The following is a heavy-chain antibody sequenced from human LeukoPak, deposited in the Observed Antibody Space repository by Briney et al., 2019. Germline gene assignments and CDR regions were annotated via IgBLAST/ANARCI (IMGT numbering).Heavy chain of an antibody. CDR1: GGSFSGYY. Sequence: SETLSLTCAVYGGSFSGYYWSWIRQPPGKGLEWIGEINHSGSTNYNPSLKSRVTISVDTSKNRFSLKLSSVTAADTAVYYCARGAKYSNYFDYWGQGTLVTVSS. CDR2: INHSGST. CDR3: ARGAKYSNYFDY. J-gene: IGHJ4*02. V-gene: IGHV4-34*01. D-gene: IGHD4-11*01.